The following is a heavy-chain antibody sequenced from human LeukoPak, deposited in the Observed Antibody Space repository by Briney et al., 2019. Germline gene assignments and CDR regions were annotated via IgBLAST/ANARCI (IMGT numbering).Heavy chain of an antibody. CDR3: ARGSSGSEGFDP. CDR1: GGSFSGYY. CDR2: INHSGST. J-gene: IGHJ5*02. Sequence: PSETLSLTCAVYGGSFSGYYWSWIRQPPGKGLEWIGEINHSGSTNYNPSLKSRVTVSVDRSKNQFSLKLSSVTAADTAVYYCARGSSGSEGFDPWGQGTLVTVSS. D-gene: IGHD6-19*01. V-gene: IGHV4-34*01.